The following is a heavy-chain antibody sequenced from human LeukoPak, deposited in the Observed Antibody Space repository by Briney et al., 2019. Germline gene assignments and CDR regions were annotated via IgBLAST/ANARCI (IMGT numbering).Heavy chain of an antibody. D-gene: IGHD3-22*01. V-gene: IGHV4-59*08. CDR2: IYYSGST. CDR3: ARLGYYDSSGYYPVWWFDP. J-gene: IGHJ5*02. CDR1: GGSISSDY. Sequence: SETLSLTCTVSGGSISSDYWNWIRQPPGKGLEWIGYIYYSGSTSYNPSLKSRVTISVDTSKNQFSLKLNSVTAADTAVYYCARLGYYDSSGYYPVWWFDPWGQGTLVTVSS.